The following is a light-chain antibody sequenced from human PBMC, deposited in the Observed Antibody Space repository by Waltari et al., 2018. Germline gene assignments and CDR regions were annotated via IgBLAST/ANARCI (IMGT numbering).Light chain of an antibody. CDR1: QSVSTN. Sequence: ETVMTQSPTTLSLSPGERATLSCRASQSVSTNLARYQQRPGQAPRLLIYGASIRATGVPARFSGRGAGTEFTLTISSLQSEDFAVYYCQQYNNWPPYIFGQGSQLEI. CDR3: QQYNNWPPYI. CDR2: GAS. V-gene: IGKV3-15*01. J-gene: IGKJ2*01.